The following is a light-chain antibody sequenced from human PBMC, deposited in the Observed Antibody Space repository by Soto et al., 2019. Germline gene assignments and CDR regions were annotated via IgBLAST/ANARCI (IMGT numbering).Light chain of an antibody. CDR1: QSVRNNY. V-gene: IGKV3-20*01. CDR2: GAF. Sequence: EIVLTQSPGTLSLSPGERATLSCRASQSVRNNYLAWYQQKPGQAPRLLIYGAFNRATGIPDRFTGSGSATDFTLTVSRLEPEDFAVYFCQQYNPPLTFGGGTKVEIK. CDR3: QQYNPPLT. J-gene: IGKJ4*01.